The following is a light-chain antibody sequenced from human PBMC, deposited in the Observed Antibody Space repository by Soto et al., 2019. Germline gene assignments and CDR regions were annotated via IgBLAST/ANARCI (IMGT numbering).Light chain of an antibody. V-gene: IGKV3-15*01. Sequence: EIVMTQSPATLSVFPGERATLSCRASQTVSSNLAWYQQKPGQAPRLLIYGASTRAIDIPARFSGSGSETEFTLTISSLQSEGFAVYYCQHYSNWQTWTFGQGTKVDIK. CDR1: QTVSSN. CDR3: QHYSNWQTWT. CDR2: GAS. J-gene: IGKJ1*01.